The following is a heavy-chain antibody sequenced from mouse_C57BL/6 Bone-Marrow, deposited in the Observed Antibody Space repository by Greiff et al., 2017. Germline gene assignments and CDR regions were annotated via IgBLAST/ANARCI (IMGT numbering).Heavy chain of an antibody. D-gene: IGHD2-2*01. V-gene: IGHV1-54*01. CDR3: AREEYGYHYYAMDY. CDR1: GYAFTNYL. J-gene: IGHJ4*01. CDR2: INPGSGGT. Sequence: QVQLQQSGAELVRPGTSVKVSCKASGYAFTNYLIEWVKQRPGQGLEWIGVINPGSGGTNYNEKFKGKATLTADKSSSTAYMQLSSLTSEDSAVYFCAREEYGYHYYAMDYWGQGTSVTVSS.